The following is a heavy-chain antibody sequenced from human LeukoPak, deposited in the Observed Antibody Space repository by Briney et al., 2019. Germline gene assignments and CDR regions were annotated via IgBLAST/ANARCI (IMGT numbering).Heavy chain of an antibody. D-gene: IGHD6-19*01. Sequence: ASVKVPCKVSGYTLSELSMHWVRQAPGKGLEWMGGFDPKDGEPIYAQKFQGRVTMTEDTSTDTAYMELSSLRSEDTAVYFCATWGIWNNSSGRFYFDHWGQGTLVTVSS. V-gene: IGHV1-24*01. J-gene: IGHJ4*02. CDR2: FDPKDGEP. CDR1: GYTLSELS. CDR3: ATWGIWNNSSGRFYFDH.